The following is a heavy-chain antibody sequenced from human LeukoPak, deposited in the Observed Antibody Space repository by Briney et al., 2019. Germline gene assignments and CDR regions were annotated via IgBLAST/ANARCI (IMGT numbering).Heavy chain of an antibody. CDR2: ISYNGTQA. D-gene: IGHD1-26*01. CDR1: GFTFSTYG. V-gene: IGHV3-30*03. J-gene: IGHJ4*02. CDR3: ATERGLFSGSYYALFDH. Sequence: GGSLRLSCAASGFTFSTYGMHWVRQAPRKGLEWVAGISYNGTQAYHADSVKGRFTISRDNSKNTLYLQMNSLRAEDTAVYYCATERGLFSGSYYALFDHWGQGTLVTVSS.